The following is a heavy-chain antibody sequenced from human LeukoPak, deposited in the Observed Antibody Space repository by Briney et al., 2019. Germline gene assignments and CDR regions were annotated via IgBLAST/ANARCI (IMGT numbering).Heavy chain of an antibody. J-gene: IGHJ4*02. V-gene: IGHV4-31*03. CDR1: GGSISSGGYY. D-gene: IGHD3-9*01. CDR2: IYYSGST. Sequence: PSETLSLTCTVSGGSISSGGYYWSWIRQHPGKGLEWIGYIYYSGSTYYNPSLKSRVTISVDTSKNQFSLKLSSVTAADTAVYYCARRVHDILTGYYTDYWGQGTLVTVSS. CDR3: ARRVHDILTGYYTDY.